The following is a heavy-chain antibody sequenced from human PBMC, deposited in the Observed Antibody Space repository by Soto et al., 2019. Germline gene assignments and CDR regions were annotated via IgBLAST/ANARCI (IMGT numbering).Heavy chain of an antibody. CDR2: ISGSGGST. V-gene: IGHV3-23*01. J-gene: IGHJ6*03. Sequence: GGSLRLSCAASGFTFSSYAMSWVRQAPGKGLEWVSAISGSGGSTYYADSVKGRFTISRDNSKNTLYLKMNSLRAEDTAVYYCAKDQVQWGGVVIIYYYYMDVWGKGTTVTVSS. CDR3: AKDQVQWGGVVIIYYYYMDV. CDR1: GFTFSSYA. D-gene: IGHD3-3*01.